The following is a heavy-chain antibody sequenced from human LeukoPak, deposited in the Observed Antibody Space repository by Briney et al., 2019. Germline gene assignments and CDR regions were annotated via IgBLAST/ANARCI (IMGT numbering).Heavy chain of an antibody. V-gene: IGHV3-30*02. CDR3: AKEKKYYYDGSGYPGYDY. J-gene: IGHJ4*02. CDR2: IRYDGTNK. D-gene: IGHD3-22*01. CDR1: GFTFSIFG. Sequence: PGGSLRLSCTASGFTFSIFGMHWVHQARGKGLEWVAFIRYDGTNKYYADSVKGRFTISRDNSKNTLYLQMNSLRAEDTAVYYCAKEKKYYYDGSGYPGYDYWGQGTLVTVSS.